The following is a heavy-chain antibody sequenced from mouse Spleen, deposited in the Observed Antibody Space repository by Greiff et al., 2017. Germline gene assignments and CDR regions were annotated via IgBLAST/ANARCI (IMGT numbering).Heavy chain of an antibody. CDR2: INPNNGGT. CDR3: ARRDYGSSYWYFDV. CDR1: GYTFTDYY. Sequence: EVQLQQSGPELVKPGASVKISCKASGYTFTDYYMNWVKQSHGKSLEWIGDINPNNGGTIYNQKFKGKATLTVDKSSSTAYMELRSLTSEDTAVYYCARRDYGSSYWYFDVWGAGTTVTVSS. V-gene: IGHV1-26*01. D-gene: IGHD1-1*01. J-gene: IGHJ1*01.